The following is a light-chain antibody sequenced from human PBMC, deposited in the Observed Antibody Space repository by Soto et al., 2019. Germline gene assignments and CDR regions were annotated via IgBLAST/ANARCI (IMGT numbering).Light chain of an antibody. V-gene: IGKV1-5*03. J-gene: IGKJ2*01. CDR3: QQYNSYYQT. Sequence: DIQMTQSPSTLSASVGDRVTITCRASQSISSWLAWYQQKPGKAPKLLIYKASSLESGVPSRFSGSGSGTEFTLTISSLQPDDFGPYYCQQYNSYYQTFGQGTKVDLK. CDR1: QSISSW. CDR2: KAS.